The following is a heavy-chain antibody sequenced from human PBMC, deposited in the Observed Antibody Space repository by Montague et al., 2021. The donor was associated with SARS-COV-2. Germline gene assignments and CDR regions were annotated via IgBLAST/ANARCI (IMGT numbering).Heavy chain of an antibody. CDR2: IYPGGXT. Sequence: TLSLTCTVSGGSISSGYFYWSWIRQPPGKGLEWIGLIYPGGXTXYXXXXKSRVTISVDTSKNQFSLNLSSVTAADTAVYYCASVYTVTYYFDYWGRGTLVTVSS. CDR1: GGSISSGYFY. J-gene: IGHJ4*02. V-gene: IGHV4-61*02. D-gene: IGHD4-17*01. CDR3: ASVYTVTYYFDY.